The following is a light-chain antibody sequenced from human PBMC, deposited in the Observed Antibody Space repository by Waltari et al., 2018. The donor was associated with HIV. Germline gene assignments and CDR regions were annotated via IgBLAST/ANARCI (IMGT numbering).Light chain of an antibody. CDR1: DSDIGSNP. CDR2: STY. V-gene: IGLV1-44*01. Sequence: QSVLTQPPSASGTPGQTIHISCYGSDSDIGSNPVNWYQQLPQTAPKLLVYSTYKRPSGVPDRFSGSKSGPSASLAISGLQSDDEADYYCAAWDDSHYVFGTGTKVTVL. CDR3: AAWDDSHYV. J-gene: IGLJ1*01.